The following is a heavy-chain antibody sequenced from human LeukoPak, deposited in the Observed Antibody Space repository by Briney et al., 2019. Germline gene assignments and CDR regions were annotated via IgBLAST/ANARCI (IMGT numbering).Heavy chain of an antibody. Sequence: GGSLRLSCAASGFTFSSYAMSWVRQAPGKGLEWVSAISGSGGGTYYADSVKGRFTISRDNSKNTLYLQMNSLRAEDTAVYYCAKDSWSTDSSGYYGYWGQGTLVTVSS. CDR3: AKDSWSTDSSGYYGY. CDR1: GFTFSSYA. V-gene: IGHV3-23*01. D-gene: IGHD3-22*01. CDR2: ISGSGGGT. J-gene: IGHJ4*02.